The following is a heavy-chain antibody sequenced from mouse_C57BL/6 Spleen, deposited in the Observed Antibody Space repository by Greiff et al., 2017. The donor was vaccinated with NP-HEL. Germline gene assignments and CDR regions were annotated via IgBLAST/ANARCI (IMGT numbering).Heavy chain of an antibody. CDR3: ARDYYGSSYWYFDV. CDR1: GYTFTSYW. Sequence: QVHVKQPGAELVRPGSSVNLSCKASGYTFTSYWMHWVKQRPIQGLEWIGNIDPSDSETHYNQKFKDKATLTVDKSSSTAYMQLSSLTSEDSAVYYCARDYYGSSYWYFDVWGTGTTVTVSS. CDR2: IDPSDSET. J-gene: IGHJ1*03. D-gene: IGHD1-1*01. V-gene: IGHV1-52*01.